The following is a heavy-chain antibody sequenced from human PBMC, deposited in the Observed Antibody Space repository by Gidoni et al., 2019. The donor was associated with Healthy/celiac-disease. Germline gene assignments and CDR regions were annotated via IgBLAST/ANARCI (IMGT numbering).Heavy chain of an antibody. CDR3: AADRGTVSPGDYYYGMDV. D-gene: IGHD4-4*01. V-gene: IGHV1-58*02. CDR2: IVVGSGNT. J-gene: IGHJ6*02. Sequence: QMQLVQSGPEVKKPGTSVKVSCKASGCTFTSSAMQRVRQARGQRLEWIGWIVVGSGNTNYAQKFQERVTITRDMSTSTAYMELSSLRSEDTAVYYCAADRGTVSPGDYYYGMDVWGQGTTVTVSS. CDR1: GCTFTSSA.